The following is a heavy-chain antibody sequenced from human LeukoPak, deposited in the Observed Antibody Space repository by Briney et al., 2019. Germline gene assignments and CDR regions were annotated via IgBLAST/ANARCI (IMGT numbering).Heavy chain of an antibody. J-gene: IGHJ5*02. V-gene: IGHV3-23*01. CDR3: AKVWSADFWSGYFTWFDP. D-gene: IGHD3-3*01. Sequence: GGSLRLSCTASGFTFSVYAMIWVRQALEKGLEWVSGISGSGGSTYYADSVKGRFTISRDNSKNTLYLQMNSLRAEDTAVYYCAKVWSADFWSGYFTWFDPWGQGTLVTVSS. CDR2: ISGSGGST. CDR1: GFTFSVYA.